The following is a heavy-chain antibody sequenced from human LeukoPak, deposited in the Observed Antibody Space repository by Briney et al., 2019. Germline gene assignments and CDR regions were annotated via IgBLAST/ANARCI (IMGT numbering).Heavy chain of an antibody. CDR1: GFTFSSYA. Sequence: GGSPRLSCAASGFTFSSYAMHWVRQAPGKGLEWVAVISYDGSNKYYADSVKGRFTISRDNSKNTLYLQMNSLRAEDTAVYYCARVDDLERTYYDILTGSIDYWGQGTLVTVSS. J-gene: IGHJ4*02. D-gene: IGHD3-9*01. V-gene: IGHV3-30*04. CDR2: ISYDGSNK. CDR3: ARVDDLERTYYDILTGSIDY.